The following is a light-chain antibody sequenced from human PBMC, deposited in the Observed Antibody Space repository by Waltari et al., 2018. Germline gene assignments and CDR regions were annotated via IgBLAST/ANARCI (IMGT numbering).Light chain of an antibody. J-gene: IGKJ2*01. CDR2: DAS. V-gene: IGKV3-20*01. Sequence: EIVLTQSPGTLSLSPGESATLSCRASQCISTTYLAWYQQKPGHTPRILIYDASSRATGIPDRFRGSGSGTDFTLTVSRVEPEDFAVYYCQQYGHSPPYTFGQGTKLEIK. CDR1: QCISTTY. CDR3: QQYGHSPPYT.